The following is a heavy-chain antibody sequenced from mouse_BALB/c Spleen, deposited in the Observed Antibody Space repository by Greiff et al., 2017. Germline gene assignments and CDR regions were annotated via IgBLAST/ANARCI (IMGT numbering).Heavy chain of an antibody. J-gene: IGHJ4*01. CDR3: AIYYRYDYYYAMDY. V-gene: IGHV1-82*01. CDR1: GYAFSSSW. Sequence: VHLVESGPELVKPGASVKISCKASGYAFSSSWMNWVKQRPGQGLEWIGRIYPGDGDTNYNGKFKGKATLTADKSSSTAYMQLSSLTSVDSAVYFCAIYYRYDYYYAMDYWGQGTSVTVSS. CDR2: IYPGDGDT. D-gene: IGHD2-14*01.